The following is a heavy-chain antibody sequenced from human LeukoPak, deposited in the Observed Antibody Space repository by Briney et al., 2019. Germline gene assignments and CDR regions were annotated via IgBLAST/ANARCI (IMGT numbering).Heavy chain of an antibody. V-gene: IGHV3-64D*06. CDR1: VFTFSSYA. Sequence: GGSLRLPCSASVFTFSSYAMHWVRRAPGGGLEYVSAISSNGGSTYYADSVEGRFTISRDNSKNTMYLQMSSLRAEDTAVYYCVKGPKSSSWYFWVYWGQGTLVTVSS. CDR2: ISSNGGST. CDR3: VKGPKSSSWYFWVY. D-gene: IGHD6-13*01. J-gene: IGHJ4*02.